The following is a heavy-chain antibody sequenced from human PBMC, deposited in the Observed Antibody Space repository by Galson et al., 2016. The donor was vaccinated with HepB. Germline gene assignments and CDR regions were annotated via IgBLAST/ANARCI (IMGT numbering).Heavy chain of an antibody. Sequence: SLRLSCAASGFTFSNYAMSWVRQAPGKGLEWVSGITSGGTTHYADSVKGRFTISRDNSKNILYLQMKSLRDEDTAVYYCAKRPYSYGWHYGMDVWGQGTTVTVSS. CDR1: GFTFSNYA. D-gene: IGHD5-18*01. CDR2: ITSGGTT. CDR3: AKRPYSYGWHYGMDV. J-gene: IGHJ6*02. V-gene: IGHV3-23*01.